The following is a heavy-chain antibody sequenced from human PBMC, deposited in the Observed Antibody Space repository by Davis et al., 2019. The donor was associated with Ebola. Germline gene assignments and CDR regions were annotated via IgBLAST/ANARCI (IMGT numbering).Heavy chain of an antibody. CDR3: ARGESSCSSTSCYAYYYYGMDV. CDR2: IIPIFGTA. D-gene: IGHD2-2*01. Sequence: SVKVSCKASGGTFSSYAISWVRQAPGQGLEWMGGIIPIFGTANYAQKFQGRVTITADESTSTAYMELSSLSSEDTAVYYCARGESSCSSTSCYAYYYYGMDVWGQGTTVTVSS. V-gene: IGHV1-69*13. J-gene: IGHJ6*02. CDR1: GGTFSSYA.